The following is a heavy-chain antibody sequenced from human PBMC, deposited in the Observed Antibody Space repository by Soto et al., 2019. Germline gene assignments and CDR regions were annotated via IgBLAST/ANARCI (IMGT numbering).Heavy chain of an antibody. V-gene: IGHV1-8*01. CDR2: MNPNSGNT. CDR3: ARDRLRYSSSWYELFY. CDR1: GYTFTSYD. J-gene: IGHJ4*01. Sequence: GASVKVSCKASGYTFTSYDINWVRQATGQGLEWMGWMNPNSGNTGYAQKFQGRVTMTRNTSISTAYMELSRLRSDDTAVYYCARDRLRYSSSWYELFYWGQGTLVTVSS. D-gene: IGHD6-13*01.